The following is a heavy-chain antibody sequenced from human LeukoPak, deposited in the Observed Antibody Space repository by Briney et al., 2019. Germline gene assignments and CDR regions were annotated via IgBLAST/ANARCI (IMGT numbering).Heavy chain of an antibody. J-gene: IGHJ5*02. Sequence: SVKVSFKASGTFPDYSISWVRQAPGQGLEWMGRIIPILGQTDYTQKFHDRVTFTADKSTTTAYMELTSLNSEDTAIYYCVVSGYYYDWFDPWGQGTLVTV. CDR2: IIPILGQT. CDR1: GTFPDYS. CDR3: VVSGYYYDWFDP. V-gene: IGHV1-69*02. D-gene: IGHD3-3*01.